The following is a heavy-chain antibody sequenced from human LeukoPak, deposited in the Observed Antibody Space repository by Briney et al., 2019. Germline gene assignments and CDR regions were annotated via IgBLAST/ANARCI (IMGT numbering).Heavy chain of an antibody. V-gene: IGHV3-33*01. J-gene: IGHJ4*02. CDR1: GFTFSSYG. Sequence: GRSLRLSCAPSGFTFSSYGMHWVRQAPGKGLEWVAVIWYDGSNKYYADSVKGRFTISRDNSKNTLYLQMNGLRAEDTAVYYCAREFGVRGNDYWGQGTLVTVSS. CDR3: AREFGVRGNDY. CDR2: IWYDGSNK. D-gene: IGHD3-10*01.